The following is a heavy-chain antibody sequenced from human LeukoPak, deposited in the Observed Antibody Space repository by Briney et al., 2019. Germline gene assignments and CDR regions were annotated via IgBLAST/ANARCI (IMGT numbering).Heavy chain of an antibody. J-gene: IGHJ5*02. CDR1: VGSFIGYD. V-gene: IGHV4-34*01. Sequence: SETLSLTCAVYVGSFIGYDWTWMRQPPGKGLEWIGEINHSGGTNYNPSLKSRVTISVDTSKNQFSLKLSSVTAADTAVYYCASLARGGNWFDPWGQGTLVTVSS. CDR2: INHSGGT. CDR3: ASLARGGNWFDP. D-gene: IGHD6-6*01.